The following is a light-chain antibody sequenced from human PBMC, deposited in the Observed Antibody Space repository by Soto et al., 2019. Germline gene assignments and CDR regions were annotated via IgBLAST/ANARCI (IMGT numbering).Light chain of an antibody. CDR2: LGF. CDR3: MQGLQTFYI. J-gene: IGKJ2*01. Sequence: DVVMTQSPLSLPVTPGEPASISCRSSQSLLHSNGYTYLDWYLQRPGQSPQLLIYLGFNRASGVPDRFSGSGSGTDFTLKISRVEAEDVGVYYCMQGLQTFYIFGQGTKLEIK. CDR1: QSLLHSNGYTY. V-gene: IGKV2-28*01.